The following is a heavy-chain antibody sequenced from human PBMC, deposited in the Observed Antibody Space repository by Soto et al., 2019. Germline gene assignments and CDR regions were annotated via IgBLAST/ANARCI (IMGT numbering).Heavy chain of an antibody. CDR1: GFTVSSNY. Sequence: EVQVVESGGGLVQPGGSLGLSCVASGFTVSSNYMSWVRQAPGKGLEWVSLIYSDGRTYYADSVKGRFTISRDNSKNTLYLQMNGLTAEDTAVYYCARDSNIVETWGQGTLVTVSS. D-gene: IGHD4-4*01. CDR3: ARDSNIVET. CDR2: IYSDGRT. V-gene: IGHV3-66*01. J-gene: IGHJ4*02.